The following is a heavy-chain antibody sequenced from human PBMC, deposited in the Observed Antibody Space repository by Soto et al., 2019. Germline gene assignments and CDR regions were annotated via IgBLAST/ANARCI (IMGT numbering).Heavy chain of an antibody. V-gene: IGHV3-7*03. J-gene: IGHJ5*01. CDR2: RKEDGTEK. CDR3: ARDVRLPEHFDS. Sequence: PGGSLRLSCAASGFTFRTFWMSWVRQAPGKGLEWVANRKEDGTEKNYVDSVRGRFTISRDNTKNSLYLQMHSLRVEDTAVYYCARDVRLPEHFDSWGQGTLVTVDS. D-gene: IGHD2-8*01. CDR1: GFTFRTFW.